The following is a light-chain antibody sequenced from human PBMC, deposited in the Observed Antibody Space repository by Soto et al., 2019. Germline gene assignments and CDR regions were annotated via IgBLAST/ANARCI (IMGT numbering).Light chain of an antibody. J-gene: IGKJ1*01. CDR2: GAS. Sequence: EIVMTQSPATQSVSPGERATLSCRGSQSVSSNLAWYQQKPGQAPRLLIYGASTRATGIPARFSGSGSGTEFTLTISSLQSEDFAVYYCQHYNNWPRTFGQGTKVEIK. V-gene: IGKV3-15*01. CDR3: QHYNNWPRT. CDR1: QSVSSN.